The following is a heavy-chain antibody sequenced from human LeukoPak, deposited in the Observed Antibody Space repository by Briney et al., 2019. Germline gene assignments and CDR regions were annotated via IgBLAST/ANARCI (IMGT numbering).Heavy chain of an antibody. Sequence: SETLSLTCTVSGGSISSSTYYWGWIRQSPGKGLEWIGSVHYSGGSYYNPSLKSRVTISVDTSKNQFSLKLSSVTAADTAVYYCARADRYSGYFDYWGQGTLVTVSS. CDR1: GGSISSSTYY. V-gene: IGHV4-39*07. CDR2: VHYSGGS. D-gene: IGHD5-18*01. J-gene: IGHJ4*02. CDR3: ARADRYSGYFDY.